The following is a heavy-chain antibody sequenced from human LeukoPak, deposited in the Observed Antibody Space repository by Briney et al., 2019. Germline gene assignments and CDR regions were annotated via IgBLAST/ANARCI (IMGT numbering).Heavy chain of an antibody. CDR2: ISGSGGST. CDR1: GFTFSSYA. D-gene: IGHD4-11*01. V-gene: IGHV3-23*01. Sequence: GGSLRLSCAASGFTFSSYAMSWVRQAPGKGLEWVSAISGSGGSTYYADSVKGRFTISRDNSKNTLYLQMNSLRAEDTAVYYCARDRLQTDAFDIWGQGTMVTVSS. J-gene: IGHJ3*02. CDR3: ARDRLQTDAFDI.